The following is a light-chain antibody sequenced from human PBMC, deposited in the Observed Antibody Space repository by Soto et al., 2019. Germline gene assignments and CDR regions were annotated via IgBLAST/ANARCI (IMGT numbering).Light chain of an antibody. CDR1: SSNIGARYD. CDR3: QSYDSRMSGYVV. Sequence: QSVLTQTPSVSGAPGQRVTISCTGSSSNIGARYDVHWYQQLPGRAPKLLIYGNNNRPSGVPDRFSGSRSATSASLAITGLQAEDEADYYCQSYDSRMSGYVVFGGGTKLTVL. J-gene: IGLJ2*01. CDR2: GNN. V-gene: IGLV1-40*01.